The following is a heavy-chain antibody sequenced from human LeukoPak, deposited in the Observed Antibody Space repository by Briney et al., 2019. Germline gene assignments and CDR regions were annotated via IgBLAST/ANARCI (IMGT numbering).Heavy chain of an antibody. V-gene: IGHV3-23*01. Sequence: GGSLRLSCAASGFTFSTYAMSWVRQAPGKGLEWVSAISGSGGSTYYADSVKGRFTISSDKSKNTLYLQMNSLRAEDTAVYYCAKDVAYSGSYYSWFDPWGQGTLVTVSS. CDR1: GFTFSTYA. J-gene: IGHJ5*02. D-gene: IGHD1-26*01. CDR3: AKDVAYSGSYYSWFDP. CDR2: ISGSGGST.